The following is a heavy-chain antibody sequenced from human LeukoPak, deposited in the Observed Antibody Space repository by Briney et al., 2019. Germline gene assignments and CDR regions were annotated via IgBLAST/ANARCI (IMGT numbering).Heavy chain of an antibody. D-gene: IGHD3-9*01. CDR1: GGSFSGYY. CDR2: IHYSGST. CDR3: ARVGYDILTGYYTTPTYYYYMDV. J-gene: IGHJ6*03. V-gene: IGHV4-59*01. Sequence: SETLSLTCAVYGGSFSGYYWSWIRQPPGKGLEWIGYIHYSGSTNYNPSLKSRVTISVDTSKNQFSLKLSSVTAADTAVYYCARVGYDILTGYYTTPTYYYYMDVWGKGTTVTVSS.